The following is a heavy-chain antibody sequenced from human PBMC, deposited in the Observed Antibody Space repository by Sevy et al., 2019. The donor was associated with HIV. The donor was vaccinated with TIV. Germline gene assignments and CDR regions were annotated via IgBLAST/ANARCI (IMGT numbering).Heavy chain of an antibody. CDR2: MNPNSGNT. CDR1: GYTFTSYD. D-gene: IGHD2-15*01. CDR3: ARGPYCSGGSCYLLDY. V-gene: IGHV1-8*01. J-gene: IGHJ4*02. Sequence: ASVKVSCKASGYTFTSYDINWVRQATGQGLEWMGWMNPNSGNTGYAQMFQGRVTMTRNTSISTAYMELSSLRSEDTAVYYCARGPYCSGGSCYLLDYWGQGTLVTVSS.